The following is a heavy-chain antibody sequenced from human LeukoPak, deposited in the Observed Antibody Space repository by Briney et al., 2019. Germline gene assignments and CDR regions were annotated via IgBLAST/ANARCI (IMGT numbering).Heavy chain of an antibody. D-gene: IGHD2-15*01. J-gene: IGHJ5*02. CDR1: GGSISSYY. Sequence: SETLSLTCTVSGGSISSYYWSWIRQPPGKGLEWIGYIYYSGSTNYNPSLKSRVTISVDTSKNQFSLKLNSVTAADTAVYYCARAHVVTGIFRFDPWGQGTLVTVSS. V-gene: IGHV4-59*01. CDR3: ARAHVVTGIFRFDP. CDR2: IYYSGST.